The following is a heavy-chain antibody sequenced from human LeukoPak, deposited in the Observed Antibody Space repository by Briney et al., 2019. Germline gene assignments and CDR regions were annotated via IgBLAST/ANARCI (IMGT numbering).Heavy chain of an antibody. D-gene: IGHD3-22*01. CDR2: IYYSGST. CDR1: GGSISSGDYY. V-gene: IGHV4-30-4*01. CDR3: ARFYDSSGYYYVRYFDY. Sequence: PSQTLSLTCTVSGGSISSGDYYWSWIRQPPGKGLEWIGYIYYSGSTYYNPSLKSRVTISVDTSKNQFSLKLSSVTAADTAVYYRARFYDSSGYYYVRYFDYWGQGTLVTVSS. J-gene: IGHJ4*02.